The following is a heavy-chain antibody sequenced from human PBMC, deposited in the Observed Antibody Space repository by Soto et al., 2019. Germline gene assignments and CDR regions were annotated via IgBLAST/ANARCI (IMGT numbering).Heavy chain of an antibody. CDR3: ARGPGGYCGGDCYAFDI. D-gene: IGHD2-21*02. CDR1: GGSFSGYY. J-gene: IGHJ3*02. CDR2: INHSGST. V-gene: IGHV4-34*01. Sequence: SETLSLTCAVYGGSFSGYYWSWIRQPPGKGLEWIGEINHSGSTNYNPSLESRVTISVDTSKNQFSLKLSSVTAADTAVYYCARGPGGYCGGDCYAFDIWGQGTMVTVSS.